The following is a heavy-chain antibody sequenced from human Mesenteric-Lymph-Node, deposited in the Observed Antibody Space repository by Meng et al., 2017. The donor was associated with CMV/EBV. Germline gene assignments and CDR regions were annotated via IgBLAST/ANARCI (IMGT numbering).Heavy chain of an antibody. CDR3: ARDNGYYDSSGYYDY. CDR1: GFTFSDYS. J-gene: IGHJ4*02. V-gene: IGHV3-21*01. CDR2: ISSSSYI. D-gene: IGHD3-22*01. Sequence: GESLKISCAASGFTFSDYSINWVRQAPGKGLEWVSSISSSSYIYYADSVKGRFTISRDNAKNSVYLQMNSLRDEDTAVYYCARDNGYYDSSGYYDYWGQGTLVTVSS.